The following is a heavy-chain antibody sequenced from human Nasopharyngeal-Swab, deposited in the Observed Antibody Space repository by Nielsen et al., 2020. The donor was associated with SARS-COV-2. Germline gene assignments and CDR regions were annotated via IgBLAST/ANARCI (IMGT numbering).Heavy chain of an antibody. V-gene: IGHV3-30-3*02. CDR1: GFTFSRYA. J-gene: IGHJ6*02. CDR3: AKAPYLRGLDV. Sequence: GESLKISCTASGFTFSRYAVHWVRQAPGKGLEWVAIISYDGSKKYYADSVKGRFTISRDNSKNTLYLQMNSLRGEDTAVYYCAKAPYLRGLDVWGQGTTVTVSS. D-gene: IGHD2-21*01. CDR2: ISYDGSKK.